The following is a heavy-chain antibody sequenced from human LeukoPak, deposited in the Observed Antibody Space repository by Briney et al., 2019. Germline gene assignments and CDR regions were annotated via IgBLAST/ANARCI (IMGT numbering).Heavy chain of an antibody. D-gene: IGHD3-10*01. V-gene: IGHV3-33*01. CDR1: GFAFNTYA. CDR3: AREIFGSGIYPDF. Sequence: WGYLRLSCAASGFAFNTYAMHWVRQAPGQGLEWLALIWHGGSHKFYSNSVRGQFTISTYTSKNTVSPQINNLRHQDTPAYYCAREIFGSGIYPDFWGQGNLVTVSS. J-gene: IGHJ4*02. CDR2: IWHGGSHK.